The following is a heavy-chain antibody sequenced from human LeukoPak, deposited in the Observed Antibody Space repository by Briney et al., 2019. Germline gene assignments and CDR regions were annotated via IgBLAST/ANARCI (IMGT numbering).Heavy chain of an antibody. J-gene: IGHJ4*02. Sequence: PGGALTLSFAASGFTLRKYLRHWVRQAPGKGLEGVSRINTDGNVTTYADSVKGRFTVSRDNADNTMFLQMNSVRDEDTGVYYCATKQWLAPPPDSWGQGTPVTVSS. CDR2: INTDGNVT. CDR3: ATKQWLAPPPDS. CDR1: GFTLRKYL. V-gene: IGHV3-74*01. D-gene: IGHD6-19*01.